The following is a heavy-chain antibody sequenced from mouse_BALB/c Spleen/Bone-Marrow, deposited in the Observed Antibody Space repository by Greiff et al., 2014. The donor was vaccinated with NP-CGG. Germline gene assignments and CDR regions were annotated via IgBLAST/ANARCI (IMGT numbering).Heavy chain of an antibody. CDR2: IDPDNGDS. V-gene: IGHV14-4*02. J-gene: IGHJ2*01. Sequence: VQLQQSGAELVRSWASVKLSCTASGFYIKDYYIHWVKQRPEQGLEWIGWIDPDNGDSEYAPQFQGTATMTADTSSNTAYLQLSSLTSEDTTDYYCNIDDYDFDYWGQGTTLTVSS. D-gene: IGHD2-4*01. CDR1: GFYIKDYY. CDR3: NIDDYDFDY.